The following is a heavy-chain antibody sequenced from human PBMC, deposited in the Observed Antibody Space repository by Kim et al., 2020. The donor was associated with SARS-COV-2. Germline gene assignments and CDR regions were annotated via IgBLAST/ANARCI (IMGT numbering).Heavy chain of an antibody. Sequence: SETLSLTCGVYGGPFSGYYWTWIRQPPGKGLEWIGEIKHSGSANYSPPLKSRVTISINTSQNHFSLKLSSVTAADTAVYYCARGRYYGYYYYGLDVWGQGTTVTVSS. V-gene: IGHV4-34*01. CDR2: IKHSGSA. D-gene: IGHD3-10*01. CDR1: GGPFSGYY. J-gene: IGHJ6*02. CDR3: ARGRYYGYYYYGLDV.